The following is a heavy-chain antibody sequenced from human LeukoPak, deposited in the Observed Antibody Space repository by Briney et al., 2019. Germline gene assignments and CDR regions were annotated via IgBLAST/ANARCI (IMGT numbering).Heavy chain of an antibody. CDR1: GFSFSTYA. V-gene: IGHV3-21*01. D-gene: IGHD6-19*01. CDR2: ISSSSSYI. J-gene: IGHJ4*02. CDR3: ARDYEYSSGWYAGGDY. Sequence: GGSLRLSCAASGFSFSTYAMSWVRQAPGQGPEWVSSISSSSSYIYYADSVKGRFTISRDNAKNSLYLQMNSLRAEDTAVYYCARDYEYSSGWYAGGDYWGQGTLVTVSS.